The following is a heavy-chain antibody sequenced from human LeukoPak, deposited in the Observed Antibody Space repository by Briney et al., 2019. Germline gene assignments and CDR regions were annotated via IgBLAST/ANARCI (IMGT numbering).Heavy chain of an antibody. CDR2: ITSSSSTI. CDR1: GFTFSTYS. J-gene: IGHJ4*02. CDR3: ARELKYYYDNSGYSY. V-gene: IGHV3-48*02. D-gene: IGHD3-22*01. Sequence: LPGGSLRLSCAASGFTFSTYSMNWVRQAPGKGLEWVSYITSSSSTIYYADSVKGRFTISRDNAKNSLYLQMNSLRDEDTAVYYCARELKYYYDNSGYSYWGQGTLVTVSS.